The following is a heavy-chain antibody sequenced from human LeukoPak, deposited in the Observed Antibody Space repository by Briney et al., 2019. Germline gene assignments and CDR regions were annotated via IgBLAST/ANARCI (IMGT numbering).Heavy chain of an antibody. Sequence: SETLSLTCTVSGGSISSYYWSWIRQHPGKGLEWIGHIHYSGSTSYNPSLKTRLVISVDTSQNQFSLKLNSVTAADTAVYYCARAPDSSGDSYYFNYWGQGTLVTVSS. CDR3: ARAPDSSGDSYYFNY. CDR2: IHYSGST. CDR1: GGSISSYY. J-gene: IGHJ4*02. V-gene: IGHV4-59*06. D-gene: IGHD3-22*01.